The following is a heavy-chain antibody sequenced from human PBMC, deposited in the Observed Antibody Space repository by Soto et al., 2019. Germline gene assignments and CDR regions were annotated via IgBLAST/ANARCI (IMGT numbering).Heavy chain of an antibody. CDR3: ARASSSSSAADY. J-gene: IGHJ4*02. CDR1: GESISSGGHY. Sequence: QVQLQESGPGLVKPSQTLSLTCSVSGESISSGGHYWSWIRHLPGKGLEGIGYISDTVSAYSNPALKSRVSISLDTSENHFAKRLSSVTAADSAVYYCARASSSSSAADYWGQGLQVTVSS. V-gene: IGHV4-31*03. CDR2: ISDTVSA. D-gene: IGHD6-6*01.